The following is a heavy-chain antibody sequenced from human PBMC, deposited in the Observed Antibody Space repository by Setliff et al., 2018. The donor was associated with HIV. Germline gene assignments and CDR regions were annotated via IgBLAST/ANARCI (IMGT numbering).Heavy chain of an antibody. Sequence: PSETLSLTCTVSGDPIFIGGYYWSWIRQHPGGGLEWIGYIYPTGKTYYNPSLQSRIIMSLDMSQNQFSLKLSSVTAADTAVYYCAKEGNSVDNWLDPWGPGTLVTVS. CDR3: AKEGNSVDNWLDP. V-gene: IGHV4-31*02. CDR2: IYPTGKT. J-gene: IGHJ5*02. D-gene: IGHD1-26*01. CDR1: GDPIFIGGYY.